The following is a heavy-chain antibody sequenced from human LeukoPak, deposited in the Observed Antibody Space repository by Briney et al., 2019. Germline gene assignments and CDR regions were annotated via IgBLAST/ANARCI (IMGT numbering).Heavy chain of an antibody. CDR1: GFTFSSYG. J-gene: IGHJ5*02. CDR2: ISYDGSNK. Sequence: GGSLRLSCAASGFTFSSYGMHWVRQAPGKGLEWVAVISYDGSNKYYADSVKGRFTISRDNSKNTLYLQMNSLRAEDTAVYYCASPHIVVVPAALTSSDFDPWGQGTLVTVSS. V-gene: IGHV3-30*03. D-gene: IGHD2-2*01. CDR3: ASPHIVVVPAALTSSDFDP.